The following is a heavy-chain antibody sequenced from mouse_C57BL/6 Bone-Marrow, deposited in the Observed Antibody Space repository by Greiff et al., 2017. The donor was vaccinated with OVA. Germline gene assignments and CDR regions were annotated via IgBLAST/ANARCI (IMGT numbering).Heavy chain of an antibody. CDR3: TTSRYSSYEYFDV. D-gene: IGHD1-1*01. CDR2: IDPENGDT. V-gene: IGHV14-4*01. J-gene: IGHJ1*03. Sequence: EVQLQQSGAELVRPGASVKLSCTASGFNIKDDYMHWVKQRPEQGLEWIGWIDPENGDTEYASKFQGKATITADTSSNTAYLQLSSLTSEDTAVYYCTTSRYSSYEYFDVWGTGTTVTVSS. CDR1: GFNIKDDY.